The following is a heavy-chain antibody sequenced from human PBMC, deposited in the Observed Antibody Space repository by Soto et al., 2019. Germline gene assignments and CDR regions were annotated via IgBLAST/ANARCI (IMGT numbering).Heavy chain of an antibody. J-gene: IGHJ5*02. Sequence: EVQLVESGGGLVQPGGSLRLSCAASGFTVSNNYMSWVRQAPGKGLEWVSVIYSGGSTYYRDSVRGRFVISRDRSENTVYLQMNSLRAQDSAVYYCMNRPRAWGQGTLVTVSS. V-gene: IGHV3-66*01. CDR1: GFTVSNNY. CDR3: MNRPRA. CDR2: IYSGGST. D-gene: IGHD6-6*01.